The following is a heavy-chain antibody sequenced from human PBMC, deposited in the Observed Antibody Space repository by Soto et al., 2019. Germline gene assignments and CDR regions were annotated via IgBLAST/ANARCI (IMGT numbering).Heavy chain of an antibody. Sequence: QVQLQESGPGLVKPSQTLSLTCTVSGGSISSGGYYWSWIRQHPGKGLEWIGYIYYSGSTYYNPSLTRRVTIAADTSKNQLSLKLSSVTAADTAVYYCARMYSSSWYYFDYWGQGTLVTVSS. D-gene: IGHD6-13*01. CDR1: GGSISSGGYY. CDR2: IYYSGST. CDR3: ARMYSSSWYYFDY. V-gene: IGHV4-31*03. J-gene: IGHJ4*02.